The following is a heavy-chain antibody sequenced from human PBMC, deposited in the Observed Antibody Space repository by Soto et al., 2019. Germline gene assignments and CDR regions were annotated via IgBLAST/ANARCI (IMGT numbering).Heavy chain of an antibody. CDR2: SRNRVNSHTT. Sequence: EAQLVESGGSLVQPGGSLRLSCAASGFTFSDHYMDWVRQAPGKGLEWVARSRNRVNSHTTEYAASVKGRFTISRDESKSSLYLQMNSLKIEDTAVYYCTRGLLGGAPSYTFHGMDVWGQGTTVTVSS. CDR1: GFTFSDHY. D-gene: IGHD1-26*01. V-gene: IGHV3-72*01. J-gene: IGHJ6*01. CDR3: TRGLLGGAPSYTFHGMDV.